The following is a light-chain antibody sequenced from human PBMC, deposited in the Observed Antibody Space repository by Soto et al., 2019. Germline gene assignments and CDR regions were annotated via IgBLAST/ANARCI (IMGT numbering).Light chain of an antibody. CDR1: ISNIGAGYD. CDR2: GNS. V-gene: IGLV1-40*01. J-gene: IGLJ1*01. Sequence: QCSLRQPPSLSVAPQHGVTISCTGSISNIGAGYDVHWYQQLPGTAPKLLIYGNSNRPSGVPDRFSGSKSGTSASLAITGLQAEDEADYYCQSYDSSLSGYVFGTGTKVNVL. CDR3: QSYDSSLSGYV.